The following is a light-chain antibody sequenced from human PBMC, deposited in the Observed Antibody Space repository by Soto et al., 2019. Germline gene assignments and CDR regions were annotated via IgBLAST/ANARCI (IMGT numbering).Light chain of an antibody. CDR2: EGS. Sequence: QSVLTQPASVSGSPGQSITISCTGTSSDVGSYNLVSWYQQPPGEAPKLMIYEGSKRPSGVSNRFSGSKSGNTASLTISGLQAEDEADYYCCSYVDTDTWVFGGGTKVTAL. CDR3: CSYVDTDTWV. V-gene: IGLV2-23*01. CDR1: SSDVGSYNL. J-gene: IGLJ3*02.